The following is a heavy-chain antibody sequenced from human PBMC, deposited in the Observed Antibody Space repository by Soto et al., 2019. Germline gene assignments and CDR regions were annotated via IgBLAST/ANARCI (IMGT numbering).Heavy chain of an antibody. CDR2: ISGSGGST. CDR3: ASDLTLVTSRSI. CDR1: GFTFSSYA. J-gene: IGHJ3*02. V-gene: IGHV3-23*01. D-gene: IGHD4-17*01. Sequence: EVQLLESGGGLVQPGGSLRLSCAASGFTFSSYAMSWVRQAPGKGLEWVSAISGSGGSTYYADSVKGRFTISRDNSKNPLYLQMNSLRAEDTAVYYCASDLTLVTSRSIWGQGTMVTVSS.